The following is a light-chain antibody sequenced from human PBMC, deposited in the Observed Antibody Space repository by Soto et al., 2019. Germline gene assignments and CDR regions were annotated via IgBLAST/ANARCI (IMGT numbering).Light chain of an antibody. V-gene: IGLV2-11*01. CDR3: CSFAGSYTWV. Sequence: QSVLTQPRSVSGSPGQSVTISCTGTSSDVGDYNYVSWYQQHPGTAPKLIIYDVSRRPSGVPDRFSGSRSGSTASLTISGLQAEDEADYYCCSFAGSYTWVFGGGTKLTVL. J-gene: IGLJ3*02. CDR1: SSDVGDYNY. CDR2: DVS.